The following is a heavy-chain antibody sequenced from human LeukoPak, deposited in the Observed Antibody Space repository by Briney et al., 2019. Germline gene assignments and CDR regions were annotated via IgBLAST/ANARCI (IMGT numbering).Heavy chain of an antibody. J-gene: IGHJ4*02. V-gene: IGHV3-23*01. Sequence: GGSLRLSCAASGFTFSSYAMSWVRQAPGKGLEWVSAISGSGGSTYYADSVKGRFTISRDNSKNTLYLQMNSLRAENTAVYYCARSEVDIVATVCFDYWGQGTLVTVSS. CDR3: ARSEVDIVATVCFDY. D-gene: IGHD5-12*01. CDR1: GFTFSSYA. CDR2: ISGSGGST.